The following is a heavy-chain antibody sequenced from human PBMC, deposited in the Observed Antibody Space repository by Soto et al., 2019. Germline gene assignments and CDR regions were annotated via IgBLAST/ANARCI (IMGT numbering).Heavy chain of an antibody. CDR3: ARRSSGYYFTDY. CDR1: GFTFSSYG. CDR2: IWYDGSNK. Sequence: QVQLVESGGGVVQPGRSLRLSCAASGFTFSSYGMHWVRQAPGKGLEWVAVIWYDGSNKYYADSVKGRFTISRDNSKNTLYLQMNSLRAEDTAVYYCARRSSGYYFTDYWGQGTLVTVSS. J-gene: IGHJ4*02. D-gene: IGHD3-22*01. V-gene: IGHV3-33*01.